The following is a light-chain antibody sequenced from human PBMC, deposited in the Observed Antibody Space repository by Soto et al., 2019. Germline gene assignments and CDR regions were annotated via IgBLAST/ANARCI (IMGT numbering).Light chain of an antibody. J-gene: IGKJ2*01. V-gene: IGKV3-20*01. CDR1: QSVSSSY. CDR2: GAS. Sequence: EIVLTQSPGTLSLSPGERATLSCRASQSVSSSYLAWYQQKPGQAPRLLIYGASSRATGIPDRFSGSGSGTDFTLTISRLEPEDFALYYCQHDGSSPPYTFGQGTKLEIK. CDR3: QHDGSSPPYT.